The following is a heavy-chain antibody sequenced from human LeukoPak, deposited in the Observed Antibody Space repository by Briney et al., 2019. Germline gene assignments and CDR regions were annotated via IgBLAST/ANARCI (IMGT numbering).Heavy chain of an antibody. D-gene: IGHD2-2*01. CDR1: GGSYNTYY. J-gene: IGHJ5*02. CDR3: ARLMGYCSTTSCHPGWLDP. CDR2: IYYSGST. Sequence: SETLSLTCTVSGGSYNTYYWTWIRQPPGKGLQWLGYIYYSGSTHSNAYLKSRVTISLDTSKNQFSLRLSSVTAADTAVYHCARLMGYCSTTSCHPGWLDPWGQGTLVTVSS. V-gene: IGHV4-59*01.